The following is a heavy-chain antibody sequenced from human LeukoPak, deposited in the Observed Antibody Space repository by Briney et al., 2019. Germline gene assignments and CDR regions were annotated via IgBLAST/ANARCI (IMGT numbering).Heavy chain of an antibody. D-gene: IGHD3-10*01. V-gene: IGHV3-21*01. CDR3: SGDPGDY. J-gene: IGHJ4*02. CDR1: GFTFSSYN. Sequence: GGSLRLSCAASGFTFSSYNVNWVRQAPGKGLEWVSSISSSSSSLYYADSVKGRFTVSRDNAKNSLFLQMSSLRAEDTAVYFCSGDPGDYWGQGTLVTVSS. CDR2: ISSSSSSL.